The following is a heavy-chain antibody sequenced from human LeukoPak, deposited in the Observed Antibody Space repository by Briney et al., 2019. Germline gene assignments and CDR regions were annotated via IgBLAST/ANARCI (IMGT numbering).Heavy chain of an antibody. CDR2: IKQDGSEE. D-gene: IGHD6-6*01. Sequence: PGGCLRLSYAASGFTFSSYWMSWVRQAPGKGLEWVASIKQDGSEEYYVDSVKGRFTISRDNAKNSLYLQMNSLRAEDTAVYYCTSESPYSARGQPSDYWGQGTLVTVSS. V-gene: IGHV3-7*01. CDR3: TSESPYSARGQPSDY. CDR1: GFTFSSYW. J-gene: IGHJ4*02.